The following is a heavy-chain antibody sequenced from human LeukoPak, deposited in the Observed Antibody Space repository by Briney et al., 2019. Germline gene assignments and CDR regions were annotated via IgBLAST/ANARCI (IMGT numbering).Heavy chain of an antibody. D-gene: IGHD3-16*01. J-gene: IGHJ6*02. V-gene: IGHV3-33*01. CDR3: ARVRGGRSWYYYGMDV. CDR2: IWYDGSIK. CDR1: GFTFSSYG. Sequence: GGSLRLSCVASGFTFSSYGMHWVRQAPGKGLEWVAVIWYDGSIKNYADSVRGRFTISRDNSKNTLYLQMNSLRAEDTAVYYCARVRGGRSWYYYGMDVWGRGTTVTVSS.